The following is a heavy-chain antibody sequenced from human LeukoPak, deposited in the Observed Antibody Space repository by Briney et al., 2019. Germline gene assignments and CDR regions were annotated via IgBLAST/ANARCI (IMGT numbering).Heavy chain of an antibody. V-gene: IGHV3-49*03. CDR2: ITNKAFGGTA. D-gene: IGHD4-23*01. CDR3: SRDEYGGGSNYFDY. Sequence: RSLRLSCTASGFNFGDYAMSWFRQAPEKGLEWVGFITNKAFGGTAEYAASVKGRFTISRDDPRSITYLQMDNLRTEDTGVYFCSRDEYGGGSNYFDYWGQGTLVTVST. CDR1: GFNFGDYA. J-gene: IGHJ4*02.